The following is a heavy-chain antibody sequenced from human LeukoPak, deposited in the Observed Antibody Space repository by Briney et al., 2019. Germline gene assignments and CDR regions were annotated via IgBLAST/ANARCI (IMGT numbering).Heavy chain of an antibody. CDR1: GFTFDESA. V-gene: IGHV3-43*02. J-gene: IGHJ6*03. CDR3: AKDREGTMTIFVLEVTDYYYSMDV. CDR2: ISGSGRKI. D-gene: IGHD3-3*01. Sequence: PGGSLRLPCAASGFTFDESAMHWVRQAPGKGLEWISFISGSGRKIYYADSVKGRFTISRDNSKDSLYLQMGSLRTEDTAVYYCAKDREGTMTIFVLEVTDYYYSMDVWGKGTTVTVSS.